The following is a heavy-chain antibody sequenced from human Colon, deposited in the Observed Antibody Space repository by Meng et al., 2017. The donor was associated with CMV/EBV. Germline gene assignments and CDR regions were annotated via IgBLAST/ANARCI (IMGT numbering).Heavy chain of an antibody. J-gene: IGHJ3*02. CDR1: GGTFSSYA. V-gene: IGHV1-69*05. D-gene: IGHD5-12*01. CDR3: ASHGAIVATYAFDI. Sequence: SVKVSCKASGGTFSSYAISWVRQAPGQGLEWMGGIIPTFGTTNYAQKFQGRVTITTDESTSTAYMELSSLRSEDTAVYYCASHGAIVATYAFDIWGQGTMVTVSS. CDR2: IIPTFGTT.